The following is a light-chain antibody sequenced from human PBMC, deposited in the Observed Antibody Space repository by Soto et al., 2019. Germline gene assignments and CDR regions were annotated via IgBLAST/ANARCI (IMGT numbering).Light chain of an antibody. CDR1: QSVSDN. V-gene: IGKV3-15*01. Sequence: EVVMTQSPATLSVSQGERVTLSCRASQSVSDNLAWYQQKPGQAPRLLIYGASTRATGIPARFSGSGSGTEFTLTISSLQSEAFAVYFCQQSNNWPYTFGQGTKLDIK. CDR3: QQSNNWPYT. J-gene: IGKJ2*01. CDR2: GAS.